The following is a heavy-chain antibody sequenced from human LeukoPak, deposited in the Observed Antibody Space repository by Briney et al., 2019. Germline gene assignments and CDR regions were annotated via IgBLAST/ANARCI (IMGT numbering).Heavy chain of an antibody. Sequence: PSETLSLXCAVSGYSISSGYYWDWIRQPPGKGLEWIGSIYHSGSTYYNPSLKSRVTISVDTSKNQFSLKLSSVTAADTAVYYCARHKGSSRGSPNNRFDPWGQGTLVTVSS. V-gene: IGHV4-38-2*01. CDR2: IYHSGST. CDR3: ARHKGSSRGSPNNRFDP. J-gene: IGHJ5*02. CDR1: GYSISSGYY. D-gene: IGHD3-22*01.